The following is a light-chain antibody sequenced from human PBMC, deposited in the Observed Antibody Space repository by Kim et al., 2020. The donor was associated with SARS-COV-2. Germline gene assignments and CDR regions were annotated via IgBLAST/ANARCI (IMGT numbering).Light chain of an antibody. CDR1: SSDVGSYNL. V-gene: IGLV2-23*02. Sequence: LTQPASVSGSPGQSITISCTGTSSDVGSYNLVSWYQQHPGKAPKLMIYEVSKRPSGVSHRFSGSKSGNTASLTISGLQAEDEADYYCCSYAGSSTWVFGGGTQLTVL. J-gene: IGLJ3*02. CDR2: EVS. CDR3: CSYAGSSTWV.